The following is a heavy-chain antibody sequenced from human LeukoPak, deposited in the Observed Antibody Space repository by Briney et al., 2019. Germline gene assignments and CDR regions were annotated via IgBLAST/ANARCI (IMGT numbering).Heavy chain of an antibody. J-gene: IGHJ5*02. CDR2: IYYSGST. V-gene: IGHV4-59*01. CDR3: ARVYYGSGSYTDNWFDP. D-gene: IGHD3-10*01. CDR1: GESISGFY. Sequence: SETLSLTCTVSGESISGFYWTWIRQPPGKGLEWIGYIYYSGSTNYNPSLKSRVTISVDTSKNQFSLKLSSVTAADTAVYYCARVYYGSGSYTDNWFDPWGQGTLVTVSS.